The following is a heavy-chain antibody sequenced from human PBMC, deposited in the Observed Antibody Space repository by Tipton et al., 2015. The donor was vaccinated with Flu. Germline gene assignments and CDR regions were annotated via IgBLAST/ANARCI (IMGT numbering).Heavy chain of an antibody. CDR1: GFTFSSYW. V-gene: IGHV3-7*01. D-gene: IGHD2-15*01. Sequence: SLRLSCAASGFTFSSYWMSWVRQAPGKGLEWVANIKQDGSEKYYVDSVKGRFTISRDNAKNSLYLQMNSLRAEDTAVYYCARDPVVVVAVYYYYGMDVWGQGTTVTVSS. CDR2: IKQDGSEK. CDR3: ARDPVVVVAVYYYYGMDV. J-gene: IGHJ6*02.